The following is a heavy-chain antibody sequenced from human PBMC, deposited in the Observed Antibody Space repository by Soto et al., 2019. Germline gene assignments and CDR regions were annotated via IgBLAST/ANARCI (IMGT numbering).Heavy chain of an antibody. CDR2: IIPIFGTS. CDR1: GGTFSSYA. V-gene: IGHV1-69*01. CDR3: ARVDVVVVAATMEAFDI. Sequence: QVQLVQSVAEVQKPGSSVKVSCKASGGTFSSYAISWVRQAPGQGLEWMGGIIPIFGTSNYAHKFQGRVTMTADESTSTAYMELSSLRSEDTAVYYCARVDVVVVAATMEAFDIWGQGTMVTVSS. D-gene: IGHD2-15*01. J-gene: IGHJ3*02.